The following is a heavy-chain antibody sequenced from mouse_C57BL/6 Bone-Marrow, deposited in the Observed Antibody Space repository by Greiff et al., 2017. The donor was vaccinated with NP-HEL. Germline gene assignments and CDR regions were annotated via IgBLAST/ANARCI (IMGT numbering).Heavy chain of an antibody. CDR2: IWRGGST. Sequence: QVQLQQSGPGLVQPSQSLSITCTVSGFSLTSYGVHWVRQSPGKGLEWLGVIWRGGSTDYNAAFMSRLSFTKDNSKSQVFFKMNSLQADDTAIYYCAKKSYYGSSYYFDYWGQGTTLTVSS. V-gene: IGHV2-5*01. CDR1: GFSLTSYG. J-gene: IGHJ2*01. D-gene: IGHD1-1*01. CDR3: AKKSYYGSSYYFDY.